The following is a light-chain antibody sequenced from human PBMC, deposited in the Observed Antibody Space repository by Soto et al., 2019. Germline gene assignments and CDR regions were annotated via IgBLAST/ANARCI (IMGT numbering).Light chain of an antibody. V-gene: IGLV2-11*01. J-gene: IGLJ1*01. CDR2: DVS. Sequence: QSALTQPRSVSGSPGQSVTISCTGTSSDVGGYNYVSWYQQHPGKAPKLMIYDVSKRPSGVPDLFSGYKSGNTASLTISGLQAEDEADYYCSSYAGSYTFVFGTGTKLTVL. CDR1: SSDVGGYNY. CDR3: SSYAGSYTFV.